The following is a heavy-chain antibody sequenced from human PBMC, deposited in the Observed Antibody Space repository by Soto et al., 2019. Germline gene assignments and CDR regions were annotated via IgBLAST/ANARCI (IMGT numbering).Heavy chain of an antibody. V-gene: IGHV1-8*01. CDR1: GYTFTSYD. D-gene: IGHD3-3*01. J-gene: IGHJ4*02. Sequence: GASVKVSCKASGYTFTSYDINCVRQATGQGLEWMGWMNPNSGNTKYAQKFQGRVTITRDTSTSTAYMELSSLRSEDTAVYYCARDTDYDFWSGPSSYYFDYWGQGTLVTVSS. CDR2: MNPNSGNT. CDR3: ARDTDYDFWSGPSSYYFDY.